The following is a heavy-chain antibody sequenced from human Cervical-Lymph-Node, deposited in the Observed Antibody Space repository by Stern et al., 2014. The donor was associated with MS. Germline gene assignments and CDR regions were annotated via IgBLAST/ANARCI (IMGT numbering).Heavy chain of an antibody. J-gene: IGHJ6*02. CDR3: GTNGPRVGPGV. V-gene: IGHV1-24*01. Sequence: QVQLVQSGAEVKKPGASVKVSCKLSGYTLTDVSMHWVRQVPGKGLEWVGGFDPEDGEAINTQKFQGRFTMTEDTSTSPGLMQLDSLKSDGPGVKFWGTNGPRVGPGVRGQGTTVIVSS. CDR1: GYTLTDVS. CDR2: FDPEDGEA.